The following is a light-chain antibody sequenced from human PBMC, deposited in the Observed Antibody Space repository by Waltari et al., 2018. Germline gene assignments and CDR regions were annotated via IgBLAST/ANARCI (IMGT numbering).Light chain of an antibody. J-gene: IGKJ1*01. CDR2: GAS. Sequence: EVVMTQSPATLSVSPGERATLSCRASQSVSSNLAWYQHKPGQAPRLLIYGASTRATGTPARFSGSGSGTEFTLTISSLQSEDFVAYYCQQYNNWPPWTFGQGTTVEIK. V-gene: IGKV3-15*01. CDR3: QQYNNWPPWT. CDR1: QSVSSN.